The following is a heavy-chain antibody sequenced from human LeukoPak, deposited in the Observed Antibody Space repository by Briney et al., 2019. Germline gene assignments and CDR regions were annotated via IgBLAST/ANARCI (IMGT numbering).Heavy chain of an antibody. CDR3: ARDYYDSSGPPSDY. D-gene: IGHD3-22*01. CDR1: GYTFTSYG. Sequence: ASVKVSCKAAGYTFTSYGISWVRQAPGQGLEWMGWISAYNGNTNYAQKLQGRVTMTTDTSTSTAYMELRSLRSDDTAVYYCARDYYDSSGPPSDYWGQGTLVTVSS. CDR2: ISAYNGNT. V-gene: IGHV1-18*01. J-gene: IGHJ4*02.